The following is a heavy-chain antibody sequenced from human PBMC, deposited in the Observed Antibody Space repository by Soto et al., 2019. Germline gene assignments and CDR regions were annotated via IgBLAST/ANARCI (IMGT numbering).Heavy chain of an antibody. V-gene: IGHV1-69*01. J-gene: IGHJ5*02. CDR2: IVPVFGTP. D-gene: IGHD3-22*01. Sequence: QVQLVQSGAEVKKPGSSVKVSCKASGGVFSNYALTWVRQAPGQGLEWVGGIVPVFGTPNYAPKFQGRVTVPADQSTRTGHMELRSLTSEDTAMYYCPRGCHYLSNGYFFDNWGQGTLVTVSS. CDR3: PRGCHYLSNGYFFDN. CDR1: GGVFSNYA.